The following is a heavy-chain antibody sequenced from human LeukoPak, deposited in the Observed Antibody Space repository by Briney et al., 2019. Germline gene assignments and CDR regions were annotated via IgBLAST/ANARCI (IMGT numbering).Heavy chain of an antibody. Sequence: PGGSLRLSCAAPGFTFSSYSMNWVRQAAGKGLEWVSSISSSSSYIYYADSVKGRFTISRDNAKNSLYLQMDSLRAEDTAVYYCARDAGWARYYFDYWGQGTLVTVSS. CDR3: ARDAGWARYYFDY. CDR1: GFTFSSYS. J-gene: IGHJ4*02. D-gene: IGHD6-19*01. V-gene: IGHV3-21*01. CDR2: ISSSSSYI.